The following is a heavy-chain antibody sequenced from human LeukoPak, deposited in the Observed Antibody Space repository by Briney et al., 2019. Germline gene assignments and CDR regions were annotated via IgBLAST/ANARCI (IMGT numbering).Heavy chain of an antibody. CDR3: ARAKEYCYDSSGYSPFDY. J-gene: IGHJ4*02. V-gene: IGHV3-21*01. Sequence: PGGSLRLSCAASGFTFSSYSMNWVRQAPGKGLEWVSSISSSSSYIYYADSVKGRFTISRDNAKNSLYLQMNSLRAEDTAVYYCARAKEYCYDSSGYSPFDYWGQGTLVTVSS. CDR1: GFTFSSYS. CDR2: ISSSSSYI. D-gene: IGHD3-22*01.